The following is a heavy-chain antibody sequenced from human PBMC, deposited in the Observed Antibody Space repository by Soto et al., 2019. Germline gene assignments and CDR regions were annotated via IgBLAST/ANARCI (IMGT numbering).Heavy chain of an antibody. CDR3: ARVVVPAAIQELDY. D-gene: IGHD2-2*02. CDR1: GSTFSTYS. J-gene: IGHJ4*02. Sequence: PGGSLRLSCAASGSTFSTYSMSWVRQAPGKGLEWVSYISSSSSNIYYADSVKGRFTISRDNAKNSLYLQVNSLRDEDTAVYYCARVVVPAAIQELDYWGQGTLVTVSS. V-gene: IGHV3-48*02. CDR2: ISSSSSNI.